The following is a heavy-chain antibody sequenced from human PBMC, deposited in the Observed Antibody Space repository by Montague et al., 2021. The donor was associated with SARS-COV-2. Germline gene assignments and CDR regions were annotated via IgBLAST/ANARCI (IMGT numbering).Heavy chain of an antibody. CDR3: ARDQNYGMDV. CDR1: GFTFSTYG. J-gene: IGHJ6*02. CDR2: IHGRGDGT. Sequence: SLRLSCAASGFTFSTYGMNWVRQPPGKGLEWVSEIHGRGDGTYYADSVKGRFTISRDNSKNTLYLQMNSLRGEDTAVYYCARDQNYGMDVWGQGTTVIVSS. V-gene: IGHV3-23*01.